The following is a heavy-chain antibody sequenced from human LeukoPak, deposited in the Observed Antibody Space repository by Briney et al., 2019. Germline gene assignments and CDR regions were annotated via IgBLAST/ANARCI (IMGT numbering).Heavy chain of an antibody. Sequence: PSETLSLTCTVSGGSISSSSYYWGWVRQPPGKGLEWIGSIYYSGSTYYNPSLKSRVTISVDTSKNQFSLKLSSVTAADTAVYYCARPGSGGYYYDSSGPYGMDVWGQGTTVTVSS. CDR1: GGSISSSSYY. J-gene: IGHJ6*02. CDR3: ARPGSGGYYYDSSGPYGMDV. CDR2: IYYSGST. V-gene: IGHV4-39*01. D-gene: IGHD3-22*01.